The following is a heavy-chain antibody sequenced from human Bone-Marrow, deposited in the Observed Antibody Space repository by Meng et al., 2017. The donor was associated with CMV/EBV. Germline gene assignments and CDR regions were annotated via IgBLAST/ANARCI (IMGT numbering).Heavy chain of an antibody. D-gene: IGHD3-10*01. V-gene: IGHV3-30*02. J-gene: IGHJ4*02. Sequence: GESLKISCAASGFTFSSYGMHWVRQAPGKGLEWVAFIRYDGSNKYYADSVKGRFTISRDNSKNTLYLQMNSLRAEDTAVYYCAKIKKSNGGYYFDYWGQGTRVTGSS. CDR2: IRYDGSNK. CDR1: GFTFSSYG. CDR3: AKIKKSNGGYYFDY.